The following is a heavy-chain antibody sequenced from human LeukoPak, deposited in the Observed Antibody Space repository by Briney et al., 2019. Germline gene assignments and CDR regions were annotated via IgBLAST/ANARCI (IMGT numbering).Heavy chain of an antibody. V-gene: IGHV4-38-2*01. Sequence: SETLSLTCAVSGYSISSGYYWGWIRQPPGKGLEWIGSIYHSGSTYYNPSLMSRVTISVDTSKNQFSLNLSSVTAADTAVYYCARRCIVVIRQNAVWSAFDIWGQGTMVTVSS. J-gene: IGHJ3*02. D-gene: IGHD2-2*01. CDR3: ARRCIVVIRQNAVWSAFDI. CDR1: GYSISSGYY. CDR2: IYHSGST.